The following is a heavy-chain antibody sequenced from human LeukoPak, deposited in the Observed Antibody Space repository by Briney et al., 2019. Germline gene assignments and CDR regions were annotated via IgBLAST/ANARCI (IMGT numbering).Heavy chain of an antibody. CDR3: AREPYGDYAGDAFDI. D-gene: IGHD4-17*01. CDR2: IYHSGST. V-gene: IGHV4-30-2*01. J-gene: IGHJ3*02. Sequence: PSQTLSLTCAVSGGSISSGGYSWSWLRQPRGKGLEWIVYIYHSGSTYYNPSLKSRVTISVDRSKNQFSLKLSSVTAADTAVYYCAREPYGDYAGDAFDIWGQGTMVTVSS. CDR1: GGSISSGGYS.